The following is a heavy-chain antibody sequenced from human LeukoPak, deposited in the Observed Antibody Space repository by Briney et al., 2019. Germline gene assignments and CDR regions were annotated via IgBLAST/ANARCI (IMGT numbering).Heavy chain of an antibody. CDR2: ISANGGST. CDR3: ARIAPSGTYFDY. Sequence: GGSLRLSCAASGFKFNNYAMSWVRQAPGKGLEWVSAISANGGSTYYADSVKGRFTVSRDTSQNTLYLQMNGLRVEDTAVYYCARIAPSGTYFDYWGQGTPVTVSS. J-gene: IGHJ4*02. CDR1: GFKFNNYA. V-gene: IGHV3-23*01. D-gene: IGHD1-26*01.